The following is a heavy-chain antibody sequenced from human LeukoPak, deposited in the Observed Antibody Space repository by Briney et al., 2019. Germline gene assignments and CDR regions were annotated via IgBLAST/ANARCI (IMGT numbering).Heavy chain of an antibody. V-gene: IGHV1-18*01. CDR2: ISAYNGNT. J-gene: IGHJ6*02. CDR1: GYTFTSYG. CDR3: ARDFGSGYDVYYYYGMDA. Sequence: GASVKVSCKASGYTFTSYGISWVRQAPGQGLEWMGWISAYNGNTNYAQKLQGRVTMTTDTSTSTAYMELRSLRSDDTAVYYCARDFGSGYDVYYYYGMDAWGQGTTVTVSS. D-gene: IGHD5-12*01.